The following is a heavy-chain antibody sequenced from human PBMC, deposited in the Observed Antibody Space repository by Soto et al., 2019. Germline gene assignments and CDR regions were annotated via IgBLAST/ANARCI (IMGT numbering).Heavy chain of an antibody. J-gene: IGHJ4*02. V-gene: IGHV3-7*03. Sequence: GGSLRLSCAVPKFTFGDYWMSWIRQAPGKGLEWVSNIKQDGIDKNYADPVKGRFIISRDNVDNSLYLQMNSLRAEDTDVYYCASLSYGQLRYFDNWGQGTLVTVSS. D-gene: IGHD1-1*01. CDR3: ASLSYGQLRYFDN. CDR1: KFTFGDYW. CDR2: IKQDGIDK.